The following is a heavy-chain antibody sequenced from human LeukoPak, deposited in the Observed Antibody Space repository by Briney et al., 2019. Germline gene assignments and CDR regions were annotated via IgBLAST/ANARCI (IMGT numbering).Heavy chain of an antibody. CDR1: GGSISSSGYY. CDR2: IYYSGTT. Sequence: PSETLSLTCTVSGGSISSSGYYWGWIRQPPGKGLEWIGSIYYSGTTYYNPSLKSRVTISVDTSKNHFSLNLNSVTAADTAVYYCARGPTYQPIDYWGQGTLVTVSS. CDR3: ARGPTYQPIDY. V-gene: IGHV4-39*02. D-gene: IGHD2-2*01. J-gene: IGHJ4*02.